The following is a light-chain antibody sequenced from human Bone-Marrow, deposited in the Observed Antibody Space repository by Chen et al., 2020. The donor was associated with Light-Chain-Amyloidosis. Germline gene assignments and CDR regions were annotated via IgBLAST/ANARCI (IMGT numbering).Light chain of an antibody. V-gene: IGLV3-25*03. CDR2: RDT. CDR3: QSADSSGTYEVI. CDR1: DLPTKY. Sequence: SYELTQPPSGSVSPVQTARITCSGDDLPTKYAYGYQQKPGQAPVLVIHRDTERPSGISERFAGSSSGTTATLTISGVQAEDEADYHCQSADSSGTYEVIFGGGTKLTVL. J-gene: IGLJ2*01.